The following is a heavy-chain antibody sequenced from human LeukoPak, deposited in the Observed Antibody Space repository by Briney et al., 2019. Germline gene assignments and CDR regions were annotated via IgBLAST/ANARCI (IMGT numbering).Heavy chain of an antibody. V-gene: IGHV4-59*01. CDR1: GGSISSYY. J-gene: IGHJ3*02. Sequence: PSETLSLTCTVSGGSISSYYWSWIRQPPGKVLEWIGYIYYSGSTNYNPSLKSRVTISVDTSKNQFSLKLSSVTAADTAVYYCARELGCSGGSCYSDGAFDIWGQGTMVTVSS. CDR3: ARELGCSGGSCYSDGAFDI. D-gene: IGHD2-15*01. CDR2: IYYSGST.